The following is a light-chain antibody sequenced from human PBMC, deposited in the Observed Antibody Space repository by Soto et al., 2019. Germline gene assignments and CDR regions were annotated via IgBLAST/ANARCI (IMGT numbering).Light chain of an antibody. CDR2: GNN. J-gene: IGLJ3*02. CDR1: SSNIGAGYD. Sequence: QSVLTQPPSASGAPGQRVTISCTGSSSNIGAGYDAHWYQQVPGTTPKYLISGNNDRPSGVPGRFSGSKSGTSASLAITGLQAEDEGDYYCQAYDTSLRAWVFGGVTKVTVL. CDR3: QAYDTSLRAWV. V-gene: IGLV1-40*01.